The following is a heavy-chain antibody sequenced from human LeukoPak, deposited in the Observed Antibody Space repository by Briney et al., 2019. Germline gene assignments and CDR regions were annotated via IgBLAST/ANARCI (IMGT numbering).Heavy chain of an antibody. J-gene: IGHJ4*02. CDR1: GYSISSGYY. CDR2: IYHSGST. CDR3: ARLQQLVPDY. Sequence: SETLSLTCTVSGYSISSGYYWVWIRQPPGKGLEWIGSIYHSGSTYYNPSLKSRVTISVDTSKNQFSLKLSSVTAADTAVYYCARLQQLVPDYWGQGTLVTVSS. V-gene: IGHV4-38-2*02. D-gene: IGHD6-13*01.